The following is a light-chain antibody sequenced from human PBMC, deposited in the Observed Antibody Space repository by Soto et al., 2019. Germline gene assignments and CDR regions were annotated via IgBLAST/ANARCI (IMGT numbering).Light chain of an antibody. CDR3: QQYNNWPRT. CDR2: GAS. Sequence: DIVMTQSPVTLSVSPGDRATLSCRASQSVGHNLAWFRQKPGQAPRLLIYGASAGATGIPDRFSGSGFGTEFTLTIRSLQSEDLAVYYCQQYNNWPRTFGQGTKVEMK. V-gene: IGKV3-15*01. CDR1: QSVGHN. J-gene: IGKJ1*01.